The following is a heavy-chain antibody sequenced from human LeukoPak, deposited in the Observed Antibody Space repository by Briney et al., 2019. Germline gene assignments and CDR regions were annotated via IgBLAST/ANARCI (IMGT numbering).Heavy chain of an antibody. CDR3: ARDREAVAGTGAFDI. CDR2: IWYDGSNK. CDR1: GFTFSSYG. Sequence: GGSLRLSCAASGFTFSSYGMHWVRQAPDKGLEWVAVIWYDGSNKYYADSVKGRFTISRDNSKNTLYLQMNSLRAEDTAVYYCARDREAVAGTGAFDIWGQGTMVTVSS. D-gene: IGHD6-19*01. J-gene: IGHJ3*02. V-gene: IGHV3-33*01.